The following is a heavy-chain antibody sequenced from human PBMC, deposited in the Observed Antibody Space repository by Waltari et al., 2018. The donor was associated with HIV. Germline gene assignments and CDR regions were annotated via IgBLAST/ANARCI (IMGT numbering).Heavy chain of an antibody. CDR3: ARDLGSSGGWFDP. V-gene: IGHV4-38-2*02. CDR1: GYSINSGYY. D-gene: IGHD6-13*01. Sequence: QVQLQESGPGLVKPSETLSLTCAVSGYSINSGYYWGWIRQPPGKGLEWIGSIYHSGSTYYNPSLKSRVTISVDTAKNQFSLKLSSVTAADTAVYYCARDLGSSGGWFDPWGQGTLVTVSS. CDR2: IYHSGST. J-gene: IGHJ5*02.